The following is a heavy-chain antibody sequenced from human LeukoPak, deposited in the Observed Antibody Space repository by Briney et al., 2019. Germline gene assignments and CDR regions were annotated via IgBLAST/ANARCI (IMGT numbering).Heavy chain of an antibody. J-gene: IGHJ4*02. V-gene: IGHV3-30-3*01. CDR2: ISYDGSNK. D-gene: IGHD4-17*01. Sequence: GGSLRLSCAASGFTFSSYAMHWVRLAPGKGLEWVAVISYDGSNKYYADSVKGRFTISRDNSKNTLYLQMNSLRAEDTAVYYCARATYTVTTSPMDYWGQGTLVTVSS. CDR3: ARATYTVTTSPMDY. CDR1: GFTFSSYA.